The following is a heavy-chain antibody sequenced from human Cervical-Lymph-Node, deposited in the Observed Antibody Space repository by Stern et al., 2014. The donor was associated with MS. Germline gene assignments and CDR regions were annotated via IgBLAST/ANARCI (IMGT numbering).Heavy chain of an antibody. CDR2: INQDGSEE. D-gene: IGHD3-10*01. J-gene: IGHJ4*02. CDR1: GFTFSNYW. CDR3: ARRDLWFGDLLASYFDY. V-gene: IGHV3-7*01. Sequence: EVQLVESGGGLVQPGGSLRLSCVASGFTFSNYWMSWVRQAPGKGLEWVANINQDGSEEYYVDSVKGRFTISRANAKNSLYLQMNSLRAEDTAVYYCARRDLWFGDLLASYFDYWGQGTLVTVSS.